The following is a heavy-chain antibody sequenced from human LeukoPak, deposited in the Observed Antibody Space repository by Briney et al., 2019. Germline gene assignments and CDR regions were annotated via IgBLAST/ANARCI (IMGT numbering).Heavy chain of an antibody. V-gene: IGHV5-51*01. CDR2: IYPGDSDT. D-gene: IGHD5-24*01. CDR3: ARHESKGYIASAFDY. Sequence: GESLKISCKGSGYSFTDYWIAWVRQMSGKGLEWLGIIYPGDSDTRYSPSFQGHVTISADKSISTAYLHWSSLKASDTAMYYCARHESKGYIASAFDYWGQGTLVTVSP. CDR1: GYSFTDYW. J-gene: IGHJ4*02.